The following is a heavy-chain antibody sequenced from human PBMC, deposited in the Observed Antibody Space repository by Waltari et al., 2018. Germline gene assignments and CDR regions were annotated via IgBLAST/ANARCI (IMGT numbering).Heavy chain of an antibody. CDR3: VKDMGYHSSSLDY. CDR2: ISAGGTT. V-gene: IGHV3-23*01. CDR1: GFTFRSYA. J-gene: IGHJ4*02. D-gene: IGHD6-19*01. Sequence: EVQLLESGGTLVQPGGSLRLSCAAFGFTFRSYAMSWVRQAPGKGLEWVSGISAGGTTYYAESVKGRFTISRDNSKNTLYLQMNSLRVEDTAVYYCVKDMGYHSSSLDYWGQGTLVTVSS.